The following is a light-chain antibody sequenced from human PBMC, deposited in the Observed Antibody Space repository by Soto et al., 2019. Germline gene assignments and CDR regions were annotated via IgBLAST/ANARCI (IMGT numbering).Light chain of an antibody. CDR3: QSYDSGLSGFYV. CDR1: SSNIGAGYD. CDR2: GNS. J-gene: IGLJ1*01. Sequence: SALTQPPSVSVAPGQRVTISCTGSSSNIGAGYDVHWYQQLPGTAPKLLIYGNSNRPSGVPDRFSGSKSGTPASLAITGLEGGDGADYNCQSYDSGLSGFYVFGRGPKVTVL. V-gene: IGLV1-40*01.